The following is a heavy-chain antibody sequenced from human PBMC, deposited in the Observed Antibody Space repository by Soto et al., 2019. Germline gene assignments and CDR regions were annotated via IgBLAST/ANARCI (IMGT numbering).Heavy chain of an antibody. Sequence: AGWSLRLSCASSGVIFNVFGMHWVRHGPGKGLEWVAVIRYDGSNIYYADSVKGRFTISRDNSQNTLYLQMDSLRAEDTAVYYCARDGVGSPLYFGYPDYWGKGALVTVSS. D-gene: IGHD3-3*01. V-gene: IGHV3-33*01. CDR3: ARDGVGSPLYFGYPDY. J-gene: IGHJ4*02. CDR2: IRYDGSNI. CDR1: GVIFNVFG.